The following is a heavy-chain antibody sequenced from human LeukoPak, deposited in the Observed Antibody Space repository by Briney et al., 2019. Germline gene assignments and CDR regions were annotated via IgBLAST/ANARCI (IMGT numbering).Heavy chain of an antibody. CDR1: GFTFSSYW. D-gene: IGHD2-2*01. CDR2: INSDGSST. CDR3: ARSPVEVDGFDI. Sequence: PGGSLRLSCAASGFTFSSYWMYWVRQAPGKGLVLVSRINSDGSSTSYADSVEGRCSISRDNAKNTLYLQMNSLRAEDTAVYYCARSPVEVDGFDIWGQGTMVTVSS. V-gene: IGHV3-74*01. J-gene: IGHJ3*02.